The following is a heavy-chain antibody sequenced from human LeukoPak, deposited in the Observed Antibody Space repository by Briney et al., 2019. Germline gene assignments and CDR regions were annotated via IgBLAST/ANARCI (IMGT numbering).Heavy chain of an antibody. CDR2: IYYSGST. Sequence: PSETLSLTCTVSGGSISSSSYYWGWIRQPPGKGLEWIGSIYYSGSTYYNPSLKSRVTISVDTSKNQFSLKLSSVTAADTAVYYCARAGYSSSFDIWGQGTMVTVSS. CDR3: ARAGYSSSFDI. J-gene: IGHJ3*02. D-gene: IGHD5-18*01. CDR1: GGSISSSSYY. V-gene: IGHV4-39*07.